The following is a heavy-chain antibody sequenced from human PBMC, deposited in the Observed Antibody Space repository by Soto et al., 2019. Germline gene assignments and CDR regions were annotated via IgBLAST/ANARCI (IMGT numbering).Heavy chain of an antibody. Sequence: QVQLVQSGAEVKKPGASVKVSCKASGYTFTSYAMHWVRQAPGQRLEWMGWINAGNGNTKYSQKFQGRVTITRDTSASTAYMELSSLRSEDTAVYYCARDHGYSSGWYKNYGMDVWGQGTTVTVSS. CDR3: ARDHGYSSGWYKNYGMDV. D-gene: IGHD6-19*01. CDR1: GYTFTSYA. V-gene: IGHV1-3*01. J-gene: IGHJ6*02. CDR2: INAGNGNT.